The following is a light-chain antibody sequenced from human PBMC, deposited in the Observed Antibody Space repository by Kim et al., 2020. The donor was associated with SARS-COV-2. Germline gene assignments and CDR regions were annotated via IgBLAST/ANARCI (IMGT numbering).Light chain of an antibody. CDR1: QDIRYD. Sequence: AVQMTQSPSSLSASVGDRVTITCRASQDIRYDLGWYQQKEGKAPKPLIYASSTLQGGVPSRFSGSGSGTDFTLTISRLQPEDFATYFCLQDNKYPPTFGQGTKVDIK. CDR2: ASS. CDR3: LQDNKYPPT. J-gene: IGKJ1*01. V-gene: IGKV1-6*01.